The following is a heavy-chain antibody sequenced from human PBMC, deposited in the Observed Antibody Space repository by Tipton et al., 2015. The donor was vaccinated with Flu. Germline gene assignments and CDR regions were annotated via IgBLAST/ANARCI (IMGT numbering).Heavy chain of an antibody. V-gene: IGHV4-4*07. J-gene: IGHJ4*02. CDR3: ARGSGSGTFVIFDF. Sequence: TLSLTCTVSGGSLSSYYWSWIRQPAGKGLEWSGRIYTSGNTNYNPSLKSRLTMSVDASKKQFSLKLRSVTAADTAVYYCARGSGSGTFVIFDFWGQGTLVTVSS. CDR2: IYTSGNT. D-gene: IGHD3-10*01. CDR1: GGSLSSYY.